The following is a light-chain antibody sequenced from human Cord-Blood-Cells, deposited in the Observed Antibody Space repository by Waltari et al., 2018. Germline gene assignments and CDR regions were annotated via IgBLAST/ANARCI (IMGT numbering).Light chain of an antibody. CDR3: QQYNSYPPNT. J-gene: IGKJ2*01. CDR2: DAS. V-gene: IGKV3-11*01. Sequence: EIVLTQSPATLSLSPGERATLSCRASQSVSSYLAWYQQKPGQAPRLLFYDASSLESGVPSRFSGSGSGTEFTLTISSLQPDDFATYYCQQYNSYPPNTFGQGTKLEIK. CDR1: QSVSSY.